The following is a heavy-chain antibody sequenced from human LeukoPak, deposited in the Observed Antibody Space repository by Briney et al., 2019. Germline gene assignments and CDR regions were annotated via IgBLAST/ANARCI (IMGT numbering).Heavy chain of an antibody. D-gene: IGHD6-19*01. CDR1: GFTFDNYG. J-gene: IGHJ4*02. CDR2: IHWNGGRT. V-gene: IGHV3-20*04. Sequence: RPGGSLRLSCAASGFTFDNYGINWVRQAPGKGLEWVSRIHWNGGRTGYADSVKGRFTISRDNSKNTLSLQMNSLRPEDTAVYYCAKGLRYSSGWPKFDYWGQGTLVTVSS. CDR3: AKGLRYSSGWPKFDY.